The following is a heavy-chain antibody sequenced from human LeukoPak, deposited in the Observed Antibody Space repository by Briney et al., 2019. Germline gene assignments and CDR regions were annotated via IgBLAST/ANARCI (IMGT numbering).Heavy chain of an antibody. CDR1: GGSISSGGYY. CDR3: ASGASYYDFWSGHTSSFDY. D-gene: IGHD3-3*01. V-gene: IGHV4-31*03. Sequence: PSETLSLTCTVSGGSISSGGYYWSWIRQHPGKGLEWIGYIYYSGSTYYNPSLKSRVTISVDTSKNQFSLKLSSVTAADTAVYYCASGASYYDFWSGHTSSFDYWGQGTLVTVSS. J-gene: IGHJ4*02. CDR2: IYYSGST.